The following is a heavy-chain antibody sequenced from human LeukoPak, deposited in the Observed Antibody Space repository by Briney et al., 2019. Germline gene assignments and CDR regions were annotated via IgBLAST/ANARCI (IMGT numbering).Heavy chain of an antibody. V-gene: IGHV4-38-2*02. D-gene: IGHD1-26*01. Sequence: SETLSLTCTVSGYSISSGYYWGWIRQPPGKGLEWIGSIYHSGSTYYNPSLKSRVTISVDTSKNQFSLKLSSVTAADTAVYYCARVRGATGSNIDYWGQGTLVTVSS. J-gene: IGHJ4*02. CDR3: ARVRGATGSNIDY. CDR1: GYSISSGYY. CDR2: IYHSGST.